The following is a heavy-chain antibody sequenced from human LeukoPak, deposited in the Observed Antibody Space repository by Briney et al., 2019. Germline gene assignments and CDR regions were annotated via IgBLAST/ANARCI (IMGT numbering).Heavy chain of an antibody. CDR1: GGSFSGXX. J-gene: IGHJ5*02. CDR3: ARGRYCSGGNCHSRPSNXFDP. CDR2: XNHSGRT. V-gene: IGHV4-34*01. D-gene: IGHD2-15*01. Sequence: SLTCXVYGGSFSGXXWSWIRXPXGXGLXWXGXXNHSGRTNYNPSLKSRVTISVDTSKNQFSLKVSSVTAADTAVYSCARGRYCSGGNCHSRPSNXFDPWGQGXLXXVSS.